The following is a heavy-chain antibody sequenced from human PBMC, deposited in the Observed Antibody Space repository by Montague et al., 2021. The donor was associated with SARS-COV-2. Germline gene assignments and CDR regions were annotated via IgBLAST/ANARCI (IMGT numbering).Heavy chain of an antibody. D-gene: IGHD2-15*01. V-gene: IGHV4-39*01. CDR1: GGSISSGSYY. Sequence: SETLSLTCTVSGGSISSGSYYWGWIRQPPGKGLEWIGAIYYTGSTHHNPSLRSRLTISIDTSNNQISLKMTSVTAADTAVYYCARRSFVGDHSFGGGYSYGRDVWGQGTTVTVSS. CDR3: ARRSFVGDHSFGGGYSYGRDV. CDR2: IYYTGST. J-gene: IGHJ6*02.